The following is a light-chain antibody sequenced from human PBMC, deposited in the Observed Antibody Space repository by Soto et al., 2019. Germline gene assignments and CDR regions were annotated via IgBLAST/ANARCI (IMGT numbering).Light chain of an antibody. V-gene: IGKV3-20*01. J-gene: IGKJ1*01. Sequence: EIVLTQSPGTLSLSPGERATLSCRASQSVSSSYLAWYQQKPGQAPRLLIYGASSRATGIPDRFSGSGSGTDFTLTISRLEPEEFAVYYCQQDDSSPQTFGQGTNVEIK. CDR3: QQDDSSPQT. CDR1: QSVSSSY. CDR2: GAS.